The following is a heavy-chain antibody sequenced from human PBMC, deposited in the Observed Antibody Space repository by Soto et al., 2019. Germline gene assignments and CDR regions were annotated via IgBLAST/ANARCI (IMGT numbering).Heavy chain of an antibody. Sequence: QVQLVQSGAEVKKPGASMRVSCRASDFFFAYNFNCVRQVPGQGLEWMGWMDPKNGDTDYSQKFRGRVSMTRNASLSTAFLELSSLRPDDTATYYCARETAVGLSDLLSGSRVDYRYMAVWGKGTTVTVSS. J-gene: IGHJ6*03. CDR2: MDPKNGDT. CDR3: ARETAVGLSDLLSGSRVDYRYMAV. CDR1: DFFFAYN. D-gene: IGHD3-9*01. V-gene: IGHV1-8*01.